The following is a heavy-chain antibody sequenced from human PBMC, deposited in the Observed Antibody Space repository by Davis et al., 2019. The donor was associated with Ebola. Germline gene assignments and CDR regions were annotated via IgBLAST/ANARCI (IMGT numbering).Heavy chain of an antibody. CDR1: GGSISSSSYY. CDR2: IYYSGST. Sequence: PSETLSLTCTVSGGSISSSSYYWGWIRQPPGKGLEWIGSIYYSGSTYYNPSLKSRVTISVDTSKNQFSLKLSSVTAADTAVYYCARVFVNYYGSGSYYFDYWGQGTLVTVSS. D-gene: IGHD3-10*01. J-gene: IGHJ4*02. V-gene: IGHV4-39*01. CDR3: ARVFVNYYGSGSYYFDY.